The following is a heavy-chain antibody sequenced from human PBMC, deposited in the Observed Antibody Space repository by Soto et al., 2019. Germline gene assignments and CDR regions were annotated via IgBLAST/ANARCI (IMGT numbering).Heavy chain of an antibody. D-gene: IGHD3-3*01. Sequence: QVRLQESGPGLVKPSQTLSLTCTVSGGSISSGDYFRSWVRQPPGKGLEWIGYIYYTGSTSYNPSLKSRITMSVDTSKNQFSLKVSSVTAADTAVYFCARDEGYYRLYDCWGQGTLVTVSS. J-gene: IGHJ4*02. CDR3: ARDEGYYRLYDC. V-gene: IGHV4-30-4*01. CDR2: IYYTGST. CDR1: GGSISSGDYF.